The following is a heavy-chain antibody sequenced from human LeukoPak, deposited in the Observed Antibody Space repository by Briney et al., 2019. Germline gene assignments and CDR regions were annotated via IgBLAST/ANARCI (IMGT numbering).Heavy chain of an antibody. V-gene: IGHV3-7*01. CDR1: GFTFSSHR. CDR3: ARDLSGITGYTYGRGIDY. Sequence: GGSLRLSCAASGFTFSSHRMSWVRQAPGKGLEWVANIKKDGSEKYYVDSVKGRFTISRDNAKTSLYLQMNSLRAEDTAVYYCARDLSGITGYTYGRGIDYWGQGTLVTDSS. D-gene: IGHD5-18*01. J-gene: IGHJ4*02. CDR2: IKKDGSEK.